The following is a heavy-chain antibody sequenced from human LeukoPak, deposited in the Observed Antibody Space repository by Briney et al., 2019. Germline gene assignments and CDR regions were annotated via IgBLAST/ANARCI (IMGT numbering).Heavy chain of an antibody. CDR3: ARYGRGYRYYYGSGSRNWFDP. CDR1: GGSISSSSYY. Sequence: PSQTLSLTCTVSGGSISSSSYYWGWIRQPPGKGLEWIGSIYYSGSTYYNPSLKSRVTISVDTSKNQFSLKLSSVTAADTAVYYCARYGRGYRYYYGSGSRNWFDPWGQGTLVTVSS. J-gene: IGHJ5*02. D-gene: IGHD3-10*01. CDR2: IYYSGST. V-gene: IGHV4-39*01.